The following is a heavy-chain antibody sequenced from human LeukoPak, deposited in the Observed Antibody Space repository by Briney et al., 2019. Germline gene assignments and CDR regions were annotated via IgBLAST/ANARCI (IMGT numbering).Heavy chain of an antibody. CDR3: ARAWAQNSISWTDYYYYYMDV. D-gene: IGHD6-13*01. Sequence: PSETLSLTCTVSGGSISSYYWSWIRQPAGKGLEWIGRIYSSGSTNYNPSLKSRVTMSVDTSKNQFSLKLNSVTAADTAVYYCARAWAQNSISWTDYYYYYMDVWGKGTTVTVSS. J-gene: IGHJ6*03. V-gene: IGHV4-4*07. CDR2: IYSSGST. CDR1: GGSISSYY.